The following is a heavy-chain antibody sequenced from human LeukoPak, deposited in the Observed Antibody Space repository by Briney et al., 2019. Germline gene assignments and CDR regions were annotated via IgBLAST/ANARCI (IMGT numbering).Heavy chain of an antibody. D-gene: IGHD3-3*01. J-gene: IGHJ5*02. CDR1: GGSISSYY. Sequence: SETLSLTCTVSGGSISSYYWSWIRQPPGKGLEWIGYIYYSGSTNYNPSLKSRVTISVDTSKNQFSLKLSSVTAADTAVYYCARDGRPITIFGVAQTRGNWFDPWGQGTLVTVSS. CDR3: ARDGRPITIFGVAQTRGNWFDP. CDR2: IYYSGST. V-gene: IGHV4-59*12.